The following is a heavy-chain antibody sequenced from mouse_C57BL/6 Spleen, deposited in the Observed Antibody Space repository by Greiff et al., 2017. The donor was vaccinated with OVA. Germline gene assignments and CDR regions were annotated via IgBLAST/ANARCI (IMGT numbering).Heavy chain of an antibody. CDR3: AREQDYGRGFAY. D-gene: IGHD1-1*01. Sequence: QVQLQQPGAELVKPGASVKMSCKASGYTFTSYWITWVKQRPGQGLEWIGDIYPGSGSTNYNEKFKSKATLTVDTSSSTAYMQLSSLTSEDSAVYYCAREQDYGRGFAYWGQGTLVTVSA. J-gene: IGHJ3*01. CDR2: IYPGSGST. CDR1: GYTFTSYW. V-gene: IGHV1-55*01.